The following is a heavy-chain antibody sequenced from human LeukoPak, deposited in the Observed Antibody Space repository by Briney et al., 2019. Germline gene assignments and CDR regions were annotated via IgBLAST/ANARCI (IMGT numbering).Heavy chain of an antibody. CDR2: INAGNGNT. CDR1: GYTFASYA. J-gene: IGHJ1*01. CDR3: ARDRDYPGYFQH. D-gene: IGHD4-17*01. Sequence: GASVKVSCKASGYTFASYAMHWVRQAPGQRLEWMGWINAGNGNTKYSQKFQGRVTITRDTSASTAYMELSSLRSEDTAVYYCARDRDYPGYFQHWGQGTLVTVSS. V-gene: IGHV1-3*01.